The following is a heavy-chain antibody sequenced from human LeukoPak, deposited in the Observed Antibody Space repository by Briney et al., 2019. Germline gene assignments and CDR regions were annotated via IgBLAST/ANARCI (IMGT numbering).Heavy chain of an antibody. Sequence: ASVKVCCNAAAYTFTYYYINLKWQAPGQGLEWMGWINPGSGGTNCAHKFQGRLTMTWDTSISTAYMDLIRLGSDDTAVSYCAIWSVDAYWGQGTLVTVSS. CDR3: AIWSVDAY. D-gene: IGHD2-8*02. CDR1: AYTFTYYY. J-gene: IGHJ4*02. CDR2: INPGSGGT. V-gene: IGHV1-2*02.